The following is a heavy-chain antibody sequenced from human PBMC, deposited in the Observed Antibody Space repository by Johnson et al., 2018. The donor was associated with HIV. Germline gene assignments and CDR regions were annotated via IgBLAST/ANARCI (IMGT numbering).Heavy chain of an antibody. Sequence: VQLVESGGGLVQPGGSLRLSCAASGFTLSDHYMDWVRQAAGKGLEWVGRTKNKANSYTTEYAASVKGRFTISRDDSTNSLYLQMNSLRAEDTAVYYCARDNPIVVVMKSDAFDIWGQGTMVTVSS. D-gene: IGHD3-22*01. CDR3: ARDNPIVVVMKSDAFDI. CDR2: TKNKANSYTT. V-gene: IGHV3-72*01. CDR1: GFTLSDHY. J-gene: IGHJ3*02.